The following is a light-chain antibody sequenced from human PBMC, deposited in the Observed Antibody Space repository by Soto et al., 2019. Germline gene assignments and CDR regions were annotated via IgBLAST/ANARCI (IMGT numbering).Light chain of an antibody. CDR1: SSDVGGYNF. Sequence: QSALTQPASVSGSPGQSITISCTGTSSDVGGYNFVSWYQHHPGKAPKLIIHDVSSRPSGVSTRFSASKSGNTASLTISGLQAEDEADYYCSSYATSRTHVAFGGGTKVTVL. CDR2: DVS. V-gene: IGLV2-14*01. CDR3: SSYATSRTHVA. J-gene: IGLJ2*01.